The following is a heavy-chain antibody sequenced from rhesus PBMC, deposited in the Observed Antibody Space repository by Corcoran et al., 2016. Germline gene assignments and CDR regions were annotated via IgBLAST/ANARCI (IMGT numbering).Heavy chain of an antibody. CDR2: ISGSSSST. D-gene: IGHD1-26*01. Sequence: QVQLQESGPGLVKPSETLSLTCAVSGGSVSSSNWWSWIRQPPGKGLEWIGYISGSSSSTYYNPSLKSRGTISTDTSKNQFSLKLSSVTAADTAVYYCARDSVTGTTCAFDFWGQGLRVTVSS. V-gene: IGHV4-65*01. CDR3: ARDSVTGTTCAFDF. J-gene: IGHJ3*01. CDR1: GGSVSSSNW.